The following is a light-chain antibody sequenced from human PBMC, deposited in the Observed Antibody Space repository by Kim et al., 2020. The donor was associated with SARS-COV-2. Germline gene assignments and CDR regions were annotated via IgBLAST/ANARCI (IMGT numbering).Light chain of an antibody. CDR2: EVN. CDR3: SSYAGTNKL. CDR1: SSDVGGYNY. V-gene: IGLV2-8*01. J-gene: IGLJ2*01. Sequence: QSALTQPPSASGSPGRSVTISCTGTSSDVGGYNYVSWYQQHPGKVPKLMIYEVNKRPSGVPDRFSGSKSGNTASLTVSGLQAEDEADYYCSSYAGTNKLFGGGTQLTVL.